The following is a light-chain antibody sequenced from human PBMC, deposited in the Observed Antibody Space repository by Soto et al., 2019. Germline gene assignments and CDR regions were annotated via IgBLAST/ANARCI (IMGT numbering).Light chain of an antibody. CDR3: QTWGPGIWV. Sequence: QSVLTQSPSASASLGASVKISCSLSSDHISYDIAWHQLSPEKGPRFLMILNSDGSHTKGDGIPDRFSGSGSGAERYLTISGIQSDDEADYYCQTWGPGIWVFGGGTKLTVL. V-gene: IGLV4-69*01. CDR2: LNSDGSH. J-gene: IGLJ3*02. CDR1: SDHISYD.